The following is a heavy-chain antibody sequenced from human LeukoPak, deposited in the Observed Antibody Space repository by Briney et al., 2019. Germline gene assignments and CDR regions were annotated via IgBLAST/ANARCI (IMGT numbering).Heavy chain of an antibody. CDR1: GGSFSGYY. CDR2: INHSGST. Sequence: SETLSLTCAVYGGSFSGYYWSWIRQPPGKGLEWIGEINHSGSTNYNPSLKSRVTISVDTSKNQFSLKLSSATAADTAVYYCARVCTNYWGQGTLVTVSS. V-gene: IGHV4-34*01. J-gene: IGHJ4*02. CDR3: ARVCTNY.